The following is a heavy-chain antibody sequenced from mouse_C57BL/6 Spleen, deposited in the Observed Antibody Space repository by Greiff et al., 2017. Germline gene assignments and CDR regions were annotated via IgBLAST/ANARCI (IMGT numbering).Heavy chain of an antibody. Sequence: EVQLVESGPELVKPGASVKLSCKASGYSFTDYNMNWVKQSNGKSLEWLGVINPNYGTTSYNQKFKGKATLTVDQSSRTTYMQLNSLTSDDSAVYCCATGSNYPYSAMDDWGQGTSVTVSS. CDR3: ATGSNYPYSAMDD. CDR1: GYSFTDYN. CDR2: INPNYGTT. V-gene: IGHV1-39*01. J-gene: IGHJ4*01. D-gene: IGHD2-5*01.